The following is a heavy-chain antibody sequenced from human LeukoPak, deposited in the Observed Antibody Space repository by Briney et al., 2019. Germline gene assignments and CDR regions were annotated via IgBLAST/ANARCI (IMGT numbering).Heavy chain of an antibody. CDR2: ITYNENT. CDR1: GDSVTSGTYY. Sequence: PSETLSLTCTVSGDSVTSGTYYGTWIRQPPGKGLEWIAYITYNENTNYNPSLKSRLTISLDTSSNQFSLRLSSVTAADTAIYYCAREASLVRGIFITRYGLDVWGRGTTVTVSS. CDR3: AREASLVRGIFITRYGLDV. V-gene: IGHV4-61*01. J-gene: IGHJ6*04. D-gene: IGHD3-10*01.